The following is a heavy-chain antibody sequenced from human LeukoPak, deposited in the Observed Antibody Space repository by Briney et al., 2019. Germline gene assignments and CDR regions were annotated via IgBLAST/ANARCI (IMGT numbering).Heavy chain of an antibody. V-gene: IGHV1-69*13. D-gene: IGHD6-19*01. CDR1: GGTFSSYA. CDR3: ARDGQWLVRGEEGFDP. Sequence: ASVKVSCKASGGTFSSYAISWVRQAPGQGLEWMGGIIPIFGTANYAQKFQGRVTITADESTSTAYMELSSLRSEDTAVYYCARDGQWLVRGEEGFDPWGQGTLVTVSS. CDR2: IIPIFGTA. J-gene: IGHJ5*02.